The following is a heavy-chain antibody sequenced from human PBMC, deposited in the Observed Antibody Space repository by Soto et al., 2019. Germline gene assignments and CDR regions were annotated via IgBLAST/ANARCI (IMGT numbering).Heavy chain of an antibody. CDR2: ISGRGGST. V-gene: IGHV3-23*01. CDR3: ATDRSAWATGTTDY. D-gene: IGHD4-17*01. Sequence: EVQLLGSGGGLVQPGGSLRLSCAASGFTFSNFAMSWVRQAPGKGLEWVSGISGRGGSTYYADSVKGRFTISRDDSKNTLYLQMNSLRAEDTAVYYCATDRSAWATGTTDYWGQGTLVTVSS. J-gene: IGHJ4*02. CDR1: GFTFSNFA.